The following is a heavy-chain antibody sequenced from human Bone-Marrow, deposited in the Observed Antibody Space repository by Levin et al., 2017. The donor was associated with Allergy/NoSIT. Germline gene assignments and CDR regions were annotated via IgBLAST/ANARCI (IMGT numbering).Heavy chain of an antibody. J-gene: IGHJ6*02. Sequence: KPSETLSLTCAVYGGSFSGYYWSWIRQPPGKGLEWIGEINHSGSTNYNPSLKSRVTISVDTSKNQFSLKLSSVTAADTAVYYCASNRGVTIFGVVMYYYYGMDVWGQGTTVTVSS. D-gene: IGHD3-3*01. CDR1: GGSFSGYY. CDR2: INHSGST. V-gene: IGHV4-34*01. CDR3: ASNRGVTIFGVVMYYYYGMDV.